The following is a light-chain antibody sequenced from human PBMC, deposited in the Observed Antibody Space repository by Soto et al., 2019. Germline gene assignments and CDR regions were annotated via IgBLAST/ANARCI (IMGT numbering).Light chain of an antibody. J-gene: IGKJ1*01. V-gene: IGKV1-5*03. CDR3: KQYNSYWK. Sequence: DIQMTHSPSTLSASVLYRVTITCRSSQSISSWLAWYQQKPGKAPKLLIYKASSLESGVPSRFSGSGSGTEFTLTISSLQPDDFATYYCKQYNSYWKFGQGTKVDIK. CDR1: QSISSW. CDR2: KAS.